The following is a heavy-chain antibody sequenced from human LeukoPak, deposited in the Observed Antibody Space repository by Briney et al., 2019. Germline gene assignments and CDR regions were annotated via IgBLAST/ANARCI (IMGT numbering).Heavy chain of an antibody. D-gene: IGHD2-2*01. CDR3: ARVVDIVEVPAANRYDWFDP. CDR1: GFTFDDYG. V-gene: IGHV3-20*01. Sequence: GGSLRLSCAASGFTFDDYGMSWVRQAPGKGLEWVSGINWNGGSTGYADSVKGRFTISRDNAKNSLYLQMNSLRAEDTALYHCARVVDIVEVPAANRYDWFDPWGQGTLVTVSS. J-gene: IGHJ5*02. CDR2: INWNGGST.